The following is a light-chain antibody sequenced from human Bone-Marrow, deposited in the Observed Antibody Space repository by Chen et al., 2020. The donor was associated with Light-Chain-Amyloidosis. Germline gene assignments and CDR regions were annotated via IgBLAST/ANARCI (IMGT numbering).Light chain of an antibody. Sequence: NFMLSQPHSVSECSGKTEIISCTRSSGSIATNYVQWYQQCPGSSPTTVIYEDDQRPSGVPDRFSGSIDRSSNSASLTISGLKTEDEADYYCQSYQGSSQGVFGGGTKLTVL. CDR2: EDD. CDR3: QSYQGSSQGV. CDR1: SGSIATNY. J-gene: IGLJ3*02. V-gene: IGLV6-57*01.